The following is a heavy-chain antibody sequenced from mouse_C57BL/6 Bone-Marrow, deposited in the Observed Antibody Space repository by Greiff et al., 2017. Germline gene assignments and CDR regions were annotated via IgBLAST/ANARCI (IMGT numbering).Heavy chain of an antibody. D-gene: IGHD2-3*01. V-gene: IGHV1-69*01. CDR3: ARARWFLHYYAMDY. J-gene: IGHJ4*01. CDR2: INPSDSYT. CDR1: GYTFTSYW. Sequence: QVQLQQPGAELVMPGASVKLSCKASGYTFTSYWMHWVKQRPGQGLEWIGEINPSDSYTNYNHKFKGKSPLTVDKSSSTAYMQLSSLTSEDSAVYYCARARWFLHYYAMDYWGQGTSVTVSS.